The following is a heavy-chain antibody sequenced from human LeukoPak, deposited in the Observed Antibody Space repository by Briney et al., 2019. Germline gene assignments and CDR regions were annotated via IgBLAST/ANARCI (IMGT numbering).Heavy chain of an antibody. J-gene: IGHJ3*02. CDR1: GYTFTSYG. D-gene: IGHD3-16*01. CDR3: ATVARLRFRGAMGDAFDI. V-gene: IGHV1-24*01. Sequence: GASVKVSCKASGYTFTSYGISWVRQAPGKGLEWMGGFDPEDGETIYAQKFQGRVTMTEDTSTDTAYMELSSLRSEDTAVYYCATVARLRFRGAMGDAFDIWGQGTMVTVSS. CDR2: FDPEDGET.